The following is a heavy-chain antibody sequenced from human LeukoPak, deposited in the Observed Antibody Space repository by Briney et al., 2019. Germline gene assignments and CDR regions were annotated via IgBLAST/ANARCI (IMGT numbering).Heavy chain of an antibody. V-gene: IGHV4-34*01. CDR1: GGSFSGYY. CDR3: ARGNSFVRAVASTGAFDI. J-gene: IGHJ3*02. D-gene: IGHD6-19*01. CDR2: INHSGST. Sequence: SETLSPTCAVYGGSFSGYYWSWIRQPPGKGLEWIGEINHSGSTNYNPSLKSRVTISVDTSKNQFSLKLSSVTAADTAVYYCARGNSFVRAVASTGAFDIWGQGTMVTVSS.